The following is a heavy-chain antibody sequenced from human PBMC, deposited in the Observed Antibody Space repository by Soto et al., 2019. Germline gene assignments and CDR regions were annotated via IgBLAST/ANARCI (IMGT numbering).Heavy chain of an antibody. Sequence: QVQLVQSGAEVKKPGASVKVSCKASGYTFTSYGISWVRQAPGQGREWMGWISAYNGNTNYAQKLQGRVTMTTDTSTSTAYMELRSLRSDDTAVYYCARDGAAAAGPSYYYYYYGMDVWGQGTTVTVSS. V-gene: IGHV1-18*04. J-gene: IGHJ6*02. CDR2: ISAYNGNT. CDR3: ARDGAAAAGPSYYYYYYGMDV. CDR1: GYTFTSYG. D-gene: IGHD6-13*01.